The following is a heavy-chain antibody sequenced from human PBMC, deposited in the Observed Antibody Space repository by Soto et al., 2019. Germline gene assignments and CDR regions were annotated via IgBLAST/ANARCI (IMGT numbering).Heavy chain of an antibody. V-gene: IGHV5-10-1*01. CDR1: GYSFTSYW. J-gene: IGHJ4*02. Sequence: ESLKISSKGSGYSFTSYWISRVRQMPGKGLEWMGRIDPSDSYTNYSPSFQGHVTISADKSISTAYLQWSSLKASDTAMYYCARHSPDSSGSLNLLSEFDYWGKGTLVTVSS. CDR2: IDPSDSYT. CDR3: ARHSPDSSGSLNLLSEFDY. D-gene: IGHD6-19*01.